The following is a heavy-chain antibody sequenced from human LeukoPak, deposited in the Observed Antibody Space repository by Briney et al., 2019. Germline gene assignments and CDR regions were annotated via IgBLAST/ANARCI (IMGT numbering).Heavy chain of an antibody. Sequence: PGGSLRLSCAASGITFGNNWMHWVRQGPGKGLVWISRINSDGGGAIYADSVKGRFTVSRDNAKNTLYLQMNSLRAEDTAVYYCARDVRHNWFDTWGQGTLVTVSS. CDR3: ARDVRHNWFDT. CDR2: INSDGGGA. CDR1: GITFGNNW. V-gene: IGHV3-74*01. J-gene: IGHJ5*02.